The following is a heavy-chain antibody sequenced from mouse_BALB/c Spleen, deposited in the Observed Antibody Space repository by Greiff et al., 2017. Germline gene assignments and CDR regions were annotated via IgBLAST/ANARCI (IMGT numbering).Heavy chain of an antibody. V-gene: IGHV2-9*02. CDR1: GFSLTSYG. CDR3: ASNWDEGAY. CDR2: IWAGGST. J-gene: IGHJ3*01. D-gene: IGHD4-1*02. Sequence: VQGVESGPGLVAPSQSLSITCTVSGFSLTSYGVHWVRQPPGKGLEWLGVIWAGGSTNYNSALMSRLSISKDNSKSQVFLKMNSLQTDDTAMYYCASNWDEGAYWGQGTLVTVSA.